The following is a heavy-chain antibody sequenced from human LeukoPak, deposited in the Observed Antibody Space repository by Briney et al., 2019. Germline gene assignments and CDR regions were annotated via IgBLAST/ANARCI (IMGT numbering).Heavy chain of an antibody. D-gene: IGHD6-13*01. J-gene: IGHJ4*02. CDR3: ASSSWYMGLFDY. Sequence: PGGSLRLSCAASGFTFSSYWMHWVRQAPGKGLVWVSRINSDGSSTSYADSVKGRFTISRDNAKNTLYLQMNSLRAEDTAVYYCASSSWYMGLFDYWGQGTLVTVSS. CDR2: INSDGSST. V-gene: IGHV3-74*01. CDR1: GFTFSSYW.